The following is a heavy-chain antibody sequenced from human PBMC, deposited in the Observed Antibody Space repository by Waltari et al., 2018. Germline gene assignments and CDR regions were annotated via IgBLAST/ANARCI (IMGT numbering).Heavy chain of an antibody. CDR1: GGSISSHY. CDR3: VRHARTTSGGKHFDH. V-gene: IGHV4-59*04. D-gene: IGHD2-15*01. CDR2: MYYSGST. Sequence: QVQLQESGPGLVKPSETLSLTCTVSGGSISSHYWSWIRQPPGKGLEWIGNMYYSGSTYYNPSLKSRVTISGDTSKSQFSLKLSSVTAADTSMYYCVRHARTTSGGKHFDHWGQGMLVTVSP. J-gene: IGHJ4*02.